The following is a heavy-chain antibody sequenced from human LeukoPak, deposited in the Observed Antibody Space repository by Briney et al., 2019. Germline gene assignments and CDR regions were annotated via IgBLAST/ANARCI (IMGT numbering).Heavy chain of an antibody. CDR3: ARGLWFGDFAFDY. CDR1: GGSISSYY. V-gene: IGHV4-59*08. Sequence: SETLSLTCTVSGGSISSYYWRWIRQPPGKGLEWIGYIYYSGSTNYNPSLKSRVTISVDTSKNQFSLKLSSVTAADTAVYNCARGLWFGDFAFDYWGQGTLVTVSS. CDR2: IYYSGST. J-gene: IGHJ4*02. D-gene: IGHD3-10*01.